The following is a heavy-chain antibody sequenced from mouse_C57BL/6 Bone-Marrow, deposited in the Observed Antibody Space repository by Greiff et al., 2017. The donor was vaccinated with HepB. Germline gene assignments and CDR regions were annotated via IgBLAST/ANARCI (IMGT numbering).Heavy chain of an antibody. CDR3: TTVLCPHYYAMDY. CDR1: GFNIKDDY. D-gene: IGHD2-3*01. J-gene: IGHJ4*01. Sequence: VQLQQSGAELVRPGASVKLSCTASGFNIKDDYMHWVKQRPEQGLEWIGWIDPENGDTEYASKFQGKATITADTSSNTAYLQLSSLTSEDTAVYYSTTVLCPHYYAMDYWGQGTSVTVSS. V-gene: IGHV14-4*01. CDR2: IDPENGDT.